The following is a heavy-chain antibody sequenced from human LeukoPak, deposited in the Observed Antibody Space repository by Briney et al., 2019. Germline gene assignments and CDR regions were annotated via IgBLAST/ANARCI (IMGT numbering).Heavy chain of an antibody. J-gene: IGHJ4*02. D-gene: IGHD5-18*01. CDR3: AREGPRGYSYGYDY. Sequence: GGSLRLSCAASGFTFSSYSMNWVRQAPGKGLEWVSSISSSSSYIYYADSVKGRFTVSRDNAKNSLYLQMNSLRAEDTAVYYCAREGPRGYSYGYDYWGQGTLVTVSS. CDR1: GFTFSSYS. CDR2: ISSSSSYI. V-gene: IGHV3-21*01.